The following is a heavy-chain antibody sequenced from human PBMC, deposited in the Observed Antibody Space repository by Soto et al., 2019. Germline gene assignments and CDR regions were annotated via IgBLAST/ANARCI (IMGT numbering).Heavy chain of an antibody. D-gene: IGHD1-1*01. CDR2: IFLSGDT. Sequence: QVQLQESGPGLVKPSETLSLTCNVSGTFLSGEYWSWIRQPPGKGLEWLGFIFLSGDTKYNPSLDSRVSLSLDPAKNQFSLKLFSVTAADTAVYYCARTIWNTAQNYWFDTWGQGTLVTVSS. CDR1: GTFLSGEY. CDR3: ARTIWNTAQNYWFDT. J-gene: IGHJ5*02. V-gene: IGHV4-59*01.